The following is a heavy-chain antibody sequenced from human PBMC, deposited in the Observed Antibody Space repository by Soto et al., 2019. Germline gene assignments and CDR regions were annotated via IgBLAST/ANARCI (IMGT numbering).Heavy chain of an antibody. CDR1: GYTFTSYY. CDR2: ISAYNGNT. Sequence: ASVKVSCKASGYTFTSYYMHWVRQAPGQGLEWMGWISAYNGNTNYAQKLQGRVTMTTDTSTSTAYMELRSLRSDDTAVYYCARDLLRYFDWLWDDDAFDIWGQGTMVTVSS. J-gene: IGHJ3*02. CDR3: ARDLLRYFDWLWDDDAFDI. D-gene: IGHD3-9*01. V-gene: IGHV1-18*04.